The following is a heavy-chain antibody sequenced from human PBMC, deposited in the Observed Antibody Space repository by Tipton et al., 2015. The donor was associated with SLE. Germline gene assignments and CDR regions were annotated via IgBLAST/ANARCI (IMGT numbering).Heavy chain of an antibody. Sequence: GSLRLSCAASGFTFSSYEMNWVRQAPGKGLEWVSYISSSGSTIYYPDSVKGRFTISRDNAKNSLYLQMNSLRAEDTAVYYCAGSGSYYAEYFQHWGQGTLVTVSS. CDR2: ISSSGSTI. CDR3: AGSGSYYAEYFQH. J-gene: IGHJ1*01. V-gene: IGHV3-48*03. D-gene: IGHD1-26*01. CDR1: GFTFSSYE.